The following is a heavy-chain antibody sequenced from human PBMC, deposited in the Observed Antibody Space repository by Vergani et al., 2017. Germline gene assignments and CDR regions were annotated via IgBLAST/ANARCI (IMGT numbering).Heavy chain of an antibody. CDR3: TTLPHDYGDPYYFDY. CDR2: IKSKTDGGTT. D-gene: IGHD4-17*01. CDR1: GFTFINAW. V-gene: IGHV3-15*01. Sequence: EVQLVESGGGLVKPGGSLRLSCAASGFTFINAWMSWVRQAPGKGLEWVGRIKSKTDGGTTDYAAPVKGRFTISRDDSKNTLYLQRNSLKTEDTAVYYCTTLPHDYGDPYYFDYWGQGTLVTVSS. J-gene: IGHJ4*02.